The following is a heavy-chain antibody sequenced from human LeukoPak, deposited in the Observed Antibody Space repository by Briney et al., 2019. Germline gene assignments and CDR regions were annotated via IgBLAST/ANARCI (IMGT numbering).Heavy chain of an antibody. CDR1: GFTFSSYG. V-gene: IGHV3-30*18. Sequence: GGSLRLSCAASGFTFSSYGMHWVRQAPGKGLEWVAVISYDGSNKYYADSVKGRFTISRDNSKNTLYLQMNSLRAEDTAVYYCAKDCSGGSCYFDYWGQGTLVTVSS. CDR2: ISYDGSNK. J-gene: IGHJ4*02. D-gene: IGHD2-15*01. CDR3: AKDCSGGSCYFDY.